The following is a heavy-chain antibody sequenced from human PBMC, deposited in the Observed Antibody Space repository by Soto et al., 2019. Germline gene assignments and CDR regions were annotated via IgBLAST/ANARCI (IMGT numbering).Heavy chain of an antibody. Sequence: SETLSLTCTVSGGSISSYYWSWIRQPPGKGLEWIGYIYYSGSTNYNPSLKSRVTISVDTSKNQFSLKLSSVTAADTAVYYCASCIGYCSGGSRYYFDYWGQGTLVTVSS. V-gene: IGHV4-59*08. D-gene: IGHD2-15*01. J-gene: IGHJ4*02. CDR2: IYYSGST. CDR3: ASCIGYCSGGSRYYFDY. CDR1: GGSISSYY.